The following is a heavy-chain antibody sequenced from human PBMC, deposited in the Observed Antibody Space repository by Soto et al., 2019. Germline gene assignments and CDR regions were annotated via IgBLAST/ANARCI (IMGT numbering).Heavy chain of an antibody. J-gene: IGHJ4*02. CDR2: IYYSGTT. V-gene: IGHV4-31*03. CDR3: ARVVSGSYLDY. CDR1: GGTITTGGHL. Sequence: QVQLQESGPGLVKASQTLSLTCTVSGGTITTGGHLWSWIRQYPGKGLEWIGYIYYSGTTHYNPSLKSRVTISIDTSKNQFSLNLSSVTAADTAVYYCARVVSGSYLDYWGQGTLVTVSS. D-gene: IGHD1-26*01.